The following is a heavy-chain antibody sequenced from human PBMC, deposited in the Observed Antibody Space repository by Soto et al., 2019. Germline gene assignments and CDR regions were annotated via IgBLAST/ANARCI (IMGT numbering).Heavy chain of an antibody. Sequence: QVQLVESGGGVVQPGRSLRLSCAASGFTFSSYGMHWVRQAPGKGLEWVAVIWYDGSNKYYADSVKGRFTISRDNSKNXLYLQMNSLRAEDTAVYYCARARYCSGGSCYAVDYWGQGTLVTVSS. V-gene: IGHV3-33*01. D-gene: IGHD2-15*01. CDR1: GFTFSSYG. CDR3: ARARYCSGGSCYAVDY. CDR2: IWYDGSNK. J-gene: IGHJ4*02.